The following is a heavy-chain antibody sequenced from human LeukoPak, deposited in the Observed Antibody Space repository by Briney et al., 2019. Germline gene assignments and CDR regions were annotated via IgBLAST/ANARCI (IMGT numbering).Heavy chain of an antibody. CDR2: IIPIFGTA. J-gene: IGHJ5*02. CDR1: GGTFSSYA. Sequence: SVKVSCKASGGTFSSYAISWVRHAPGQGLEWMGGIIPIFGTANYAQKFQGRVTITTDESTSTAYMELSSLRSEDTAVYYCARVGTMVRGRGMKYNWFDPWGQGTLVTVSS. V-gene: IGHV1-69*05. D-gene: IGHD3-10*01. CDR3: ARVGTMVRGRGMKYNWFDP.